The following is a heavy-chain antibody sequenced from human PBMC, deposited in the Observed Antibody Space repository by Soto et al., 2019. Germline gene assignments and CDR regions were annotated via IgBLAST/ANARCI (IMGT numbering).Heavy chain of an antibody. CDR3: TTDLQAYCDGTTCYAGNYYYDDMDA. CDR1: GFSFRNAW. V-gene: IGHV3-15*01. J-gene: IGHJ6*02. D-gene: IGHD2-2*01. Sequence: PGGSLRLSCAASGFSFRNAWMSWVRQAPGKGLEWVGHIKSQGDGGTRDYAAPAKGRFTISRDDSKNTLFLQMNSLKNEDTAVYFCTTDLQAYCDGTTCYAGNYYYDDMDAWGQGTTVTVSS. CDR2: IKSQGDGGTR.